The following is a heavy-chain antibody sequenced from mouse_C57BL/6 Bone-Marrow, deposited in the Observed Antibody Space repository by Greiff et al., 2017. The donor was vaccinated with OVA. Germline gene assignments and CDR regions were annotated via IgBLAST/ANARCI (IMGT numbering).Heavy chain of an antibody. D-gene: IGHD3-3*01. CDR2: LLPGSGCT. CDR3: ARGGTDCFDY. CDR1: GYTFTGYW. J-gene: IGHJ2*01. V-gene: IGHV1-9*01. Sequence: QVQLQQSGAELMKPGASVKLSCKATGYTFTGYWIAWVKQRPGHGLEWIGELLPGSGCTTYNEKFKGKSTLTADTSANTAYMQLSSRTTWDTAIYYCARGGTDCFDYWGQGTTLTVSS.